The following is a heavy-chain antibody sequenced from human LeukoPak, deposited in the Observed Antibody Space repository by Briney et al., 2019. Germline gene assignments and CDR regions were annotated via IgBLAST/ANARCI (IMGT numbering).Heavy chain of an antibody. CDR1: GFTFDDYA. D-gene: IGHD6-19*01. V-gene: IGHV3-9*01. J-gene: IGHJ6*02. CDR2: ISWNSGSI. Sequence: PGRSLRLSCAASGFTFDDYAMHWVRHALGKGLEWVSGISWNSGSIGYADSVKGRFTISRDNAKNSLYLQMNSLRAEDTASYYCAKDASSGWSLYYYYGMDVWGRGTTVTVSS. CDR3: AKDASSGWSLYYYYGMDV.